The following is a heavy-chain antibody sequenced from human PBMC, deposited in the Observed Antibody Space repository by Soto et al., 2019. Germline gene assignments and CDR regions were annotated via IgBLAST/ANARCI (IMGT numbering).Heavy chain of an antibody. CDR1: GGHLTSYW. D-gene: IGHD2-21*02. CDR2: IYPGDSDT. Sequence: VPLSGTGCGGHLTSYWRGWVRQMPGKGLEWMGIIYPGDSDTRYSPSFQCQVTISADKSISTAYLQWSSLKASDTAMYYCAVEYCGGDCYSEEYFHHSGQAT. J-gene: IGHJ1*01. CDR3: AVEYCGGDCYSEEYFHH. V-gene: IGHV5-51*01.